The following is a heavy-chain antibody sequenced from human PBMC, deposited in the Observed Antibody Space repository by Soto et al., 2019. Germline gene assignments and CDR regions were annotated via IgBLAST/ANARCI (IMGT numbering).Heavy chain of an antibody. CDR2: IIPILGVA. CDR3: ARDIEYESGDPFDI. J-gene: IGHJ3*02. Sequence: QVQLVQSGAEVKEPGSSVKVSCKASGGTFSSYTFTWVRQAPGQGLEWLGRIIPILGVANYAQNFQGRVTITADESTNTAYMELSSLRSEDTAVYYCARDIEYESGDPFDIWGQGTMVTASS. D-gene: IGHD2-15*01. CDR1: GGTFSSYT. V-gene: IGHV1-69*08.